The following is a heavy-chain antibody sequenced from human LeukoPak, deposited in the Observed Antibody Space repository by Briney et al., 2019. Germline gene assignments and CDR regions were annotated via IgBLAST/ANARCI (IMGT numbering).Heavy chain of an antibody. CDR2: IYTSGST. CDR1: GGSISSGSYY. V-gene: IGHV4-61*02. Sequence: SQTLSLTXTVSGGSISSGSYYWSWIRQPAGKGLEWIGRIYTSGSTNYNPSLKSRVTISVDTSKNQFSLKLSSVTAADTAVYYCAREGYYDSSGPPDDAFDIWGQGTMVTVSS. D-gene: IGHD3-22*01. CDR3: AREGYYDSSGPPDDAFDI. J-gene: IGHJ3*02.